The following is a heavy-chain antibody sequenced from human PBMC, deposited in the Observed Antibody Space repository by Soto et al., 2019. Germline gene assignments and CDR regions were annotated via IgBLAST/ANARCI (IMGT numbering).Heavy chain of an antibody. CDR1: GYTFTTYY. Sequence: ASVKVSCKASGYTFTTYYMHWVRQAPGQGLEWLGIINPNGGSTTYAQKFQGRVTMTRDTSTSTVYLELSSLRSEDTAVYYCAKDRYPCSSTTCYLYYYYMDVRGKGTTVTVSS. D-gene: IGHD2-2*01. V-gene: IGHV1-46*01. CDR2: INPNGGST. J-gene: IGHJ6*03. CDR3: AKDRYPCSSTTCYLYYYYMDV.